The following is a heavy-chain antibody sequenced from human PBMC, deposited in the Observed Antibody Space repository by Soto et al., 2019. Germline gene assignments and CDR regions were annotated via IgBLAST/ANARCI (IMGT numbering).Heavy chain of an antibody. CDR1: GYTFTSYD. CDR3: ARYRGSGWFADY. Sequence: ASVKVSCKASGYTFTSYDINWVRQATGQGLEWMGWMNPNSGNTGYAQKFQGRVTMTRNTSISTAYMELSSLRSEDTAVYYCARYRGSGWFADYWGQGTLVTVSS. CDR2: MNPNSGNT. D-gene: IGHD6-19*01. J-gene: IGHJ4*02. V-gene: IGHV1-8*01.